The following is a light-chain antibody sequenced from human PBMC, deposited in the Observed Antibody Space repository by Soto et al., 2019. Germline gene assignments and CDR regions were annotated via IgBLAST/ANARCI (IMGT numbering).Light chain of an antibody. V-gene: IGKV3-20*01. CDR3: QQFSSYTLT. Sequence: VLTQSPGTLSLSPGERATLSCRASQTVRNKYLAWYQQKPGQAPRLLIYDASSRATGIPDRFSGGGSGTDFTLTISRLETEDFAVYYCQQFSSYTLTFGGGTKVDIK. J-gene: IGKJ4*01. CDR2: DAS. CDR1: QTVRNKY.